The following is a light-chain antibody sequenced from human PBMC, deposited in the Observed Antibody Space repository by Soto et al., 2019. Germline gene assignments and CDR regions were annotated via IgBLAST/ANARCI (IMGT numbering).Light chain of an antibody. CDR1: QTIDRT. CDR2: VAS. CDR3: KQLNNWPPWT. V-gene: IGKV3-15*01. Sequence: EIGLTQSPSTLSVSAGERVTLSCRASQTIDRTIAWYQQKPGQAPKLLIYVASTRATDVPARFSGSGSGTEFSLTISSMQSEDFAVYYCKQLNNWPPWTFGQGTKVDIK. J-gene: IGKJ1*01.